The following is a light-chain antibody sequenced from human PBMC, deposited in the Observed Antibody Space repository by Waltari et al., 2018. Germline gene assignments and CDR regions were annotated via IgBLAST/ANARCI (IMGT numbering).Light chain of an antibody. CDR1: QTFLYSSNNKNY. V-gene: IGKV4-1*01. CDR3: QQYYSIPYT. Sequence: DIVMTQSPDSLAVSLGERATINCKSSQTFLYSSNNKNYLAWYQQKPGQPPKLLIYWASTRESGVPDRFSGSGSGTDFTLTISSLQAEDVAVYYCQQYYSIPYTFGQGTKLEIK. J-gene: IGKJ2*01. CDR2: WAS.